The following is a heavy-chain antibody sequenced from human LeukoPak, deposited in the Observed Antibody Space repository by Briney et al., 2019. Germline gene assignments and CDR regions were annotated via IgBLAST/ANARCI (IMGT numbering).Heavy chain of an antibody. J-gene: IGHJ4*02. D-gene: IGHD1-26*01. CDR2: ISGSGGST. Sequence: GGSLRLSCAASGFTVSNYAMTWVRQVPGKGLEWVSAISGSGGSTYYADSVKGRFTVSRDNSKNTLYLQLNSLRAEDTAVYYCAKDRGGSDYWGQGTLVTVSS. CDR1: GFTVSNYA. V-gene: IGHV3-23*01. CDR3: AKDRGGSDY.